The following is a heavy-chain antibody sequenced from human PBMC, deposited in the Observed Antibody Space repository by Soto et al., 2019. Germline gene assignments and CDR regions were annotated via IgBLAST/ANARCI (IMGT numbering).Heavy chain of an antibody. CDR3: AIGTDSYHSISYYGAFEI. D-gene: IGHD3-22*01. Sequence: QVQLVQSGAEVKKPGSSVKLSCKASGGTFSSYAMNWVRQAPGQGLEWMGGIIPIFGTANNAQKFQGRVTITADESTSTAYMELSSLRSADTAVYYCAIGTDSYHSISYYGAFEIWGQGTMVTVSS. CDR2: IIPIFGTA. V-gene: IGHV1-69*01. CDR1: GGTFSSYA. J-gene: IGHJ3*02.